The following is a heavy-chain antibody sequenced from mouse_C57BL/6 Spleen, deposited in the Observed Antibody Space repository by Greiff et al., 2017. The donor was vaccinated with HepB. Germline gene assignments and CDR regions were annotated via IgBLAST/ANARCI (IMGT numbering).Heavy chain of an antibody. Sequence: VQLKESGPGLVKPSQSLSLTCSVTGYSITSGYYWNWIRQFPGNKLEWMGYISYDGSNNYNPSLKNRISITRDTSKNQFFLKLKSVTTEDTATYYCARDYDGYYFDYWGQGTTLTVSS. CDR2: ISYDGSN. D-gene: IGHD2-12*01. CDR3: ARDYDGYYFDY. J-gene: IGHJ2*01. CDR1: GYSITSGYY. V-gene: IGHV3-6*01.